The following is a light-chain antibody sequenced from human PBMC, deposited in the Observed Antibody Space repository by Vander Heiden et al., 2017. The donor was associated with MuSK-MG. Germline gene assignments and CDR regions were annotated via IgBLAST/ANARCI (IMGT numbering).Light chain of an antibody. CDR2: AAS. V-gene: IGKV1-39*01. Sequence: IQMTQSPSSLSASVGDRVTITCRASQSISSYLNWYQQKPGKAPKLLIYAASSLQSGVPSRFSGRGSGTDFTLTISRLQPEDFATYYCQQCDSTPLTFGGGTKVEIK. CDR3: QQCDSTPLT. J-gene: IGKJ4*01. CDR1: QSISSY.